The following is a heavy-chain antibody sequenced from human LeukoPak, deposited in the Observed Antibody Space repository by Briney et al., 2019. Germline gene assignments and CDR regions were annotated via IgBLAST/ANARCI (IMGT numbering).Heavy chain of an antibody. CDR3: ARYDSSGYYTFYFDY. V-gene: IGHV1-2*02. D-gene: IGHD3-22*01. J-gene: IGHJ4*02. CDR2: INPNSGGT. Sequence: ASVKVSCKASGYTFTGYYMHWVRQAPGQGLERMGWINPNSGGTNYAQKFQGRVTMTRDTSISTAYMELSRLRSDDTAVYYCARYDSSGYYTFYFDYWGQGTLVTVSS. CDR1: GYTFTGYY.